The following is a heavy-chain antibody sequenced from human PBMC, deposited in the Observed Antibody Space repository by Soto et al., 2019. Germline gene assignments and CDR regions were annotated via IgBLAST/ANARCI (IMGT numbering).Heavy chain of an antibody. V-gene: IGHV3-30*03. CDR3: THLDMDV. J-gene: IGHJ6*02. CDR1: GFTFSSYG. Sequence: PGGSLRLSCTASGFTFSSYGMHWVRQAPGKGLEWVAVISYDGSNKYYADSVKGRFTISRNNSKNTLYLQMNSLRAEDTAVYYCTHLDMDVWGQGTTVTVS. CDR2: ISYDGSNK.